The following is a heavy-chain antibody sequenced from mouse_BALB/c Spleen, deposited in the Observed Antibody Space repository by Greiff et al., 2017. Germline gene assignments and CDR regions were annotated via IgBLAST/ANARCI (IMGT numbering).Heavy chain of an antibody. CDR3: TRSGWSLP. D-gene: IGHD3-1*01. CDR2: IDPETGGT. V-gene: IGHV1-15*01. CDR1: GYTFTDYE. J-gene: IGHJ2*01. Sequence: QVQLQQSGAELVRPGASVTLSCKASGYTFTDYEMHWVKQTPVHGLEWIGAIDPETGGTAYNQKFKGKATLTADKSSSTAYMELRSRTSEDSAVYYCTRSGWSLPGGQGTTRTVSA.